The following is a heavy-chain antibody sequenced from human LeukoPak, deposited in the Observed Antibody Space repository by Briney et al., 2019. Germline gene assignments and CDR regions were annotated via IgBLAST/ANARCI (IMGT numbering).Heavy chain of an antibody. CDR3: ARSTTSWYDYYMVV. CDR1: GGSIGSYY. Sequence: SETLSLTCSVPGGSIGSYYWTWVRQPAGRGLEWIGRIYVGGSTNYNPSLKSRVTMSIDSSKNQVSLKLNSVTAADTAVYYCARSTTSWYDYYMVVWGKGTTVIVSS. CDR2: IYVGGST. D-gene: IGHD1-1*01. J-gene: IGHJ6*03. V-gene: IGHV4-4*07.